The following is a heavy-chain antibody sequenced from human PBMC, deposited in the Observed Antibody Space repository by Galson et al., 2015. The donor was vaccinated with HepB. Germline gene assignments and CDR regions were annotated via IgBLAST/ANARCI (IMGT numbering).Heavy chain of an antibody. J-gene: IGHJ6*02. CDR3: AKELYGITMVRGVIITSYYYYYYGMDV. CDR2: IRYDGSNK. D-gene: IGHD3-10*01. CDR1: GFTFSSYG. Sequence: SLRLSCAASGFTFSSYGMHWVRQAPGKGLEWVAFIRYDGSNKYYADSVKGRFTISRDNSKNTLYLQMNSLRAEDTAVYYCAKELYGITMVRGVIITSYYYYYYGMDVWGQGTTVTVSS. V-gene: IGHV3-30*02.